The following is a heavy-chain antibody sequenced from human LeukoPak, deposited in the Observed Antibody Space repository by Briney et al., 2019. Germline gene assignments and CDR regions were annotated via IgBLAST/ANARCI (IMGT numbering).Heavy chain of an antibody. CDR3: ARNWELRYMDV. CDR2: IIPIFGTA. V-gene: IGHV1-69*13. J-gene: IGHJ6*03. Sequence: SVKVSCKASGYTFTSYGISWVRQAPGQGLEWMGGIIPIFGTANYAQKFQGRVTITADESTSTAYMELSSLRSEDTAVYYCARNWELRYMDVWGKGTTVTVSS. D-gene: IGHD1-26*01. CDR1: GYTFTSYG.